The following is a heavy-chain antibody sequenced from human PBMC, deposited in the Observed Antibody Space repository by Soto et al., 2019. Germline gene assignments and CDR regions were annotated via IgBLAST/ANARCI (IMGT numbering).Heavy chain of an antibody. D-gene: IGHD6-19*01. V-gene: IGHV3-23*01. CDR3: VKRGRGAVAFDY. CDR2: ISGSGGST. Sequence: EVQLLESGGGLVQPGGSLRLSCAASGFTFSSYAMSWVRQAPGKGLDWVSNISGSGGSTYYADSVKGRFTISRDNSKNTLHLQMNSLRVEDTAVYYCVKRGRGAVAFDYWGQGTLVTVSS. CDR1: GFTFSSYA. J-gene: IGHJ4*02.